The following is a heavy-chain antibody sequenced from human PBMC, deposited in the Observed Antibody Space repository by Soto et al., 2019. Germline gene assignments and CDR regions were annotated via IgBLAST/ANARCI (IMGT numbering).Heavy chain of an antibody. CDR2: ISGYNGDT. CDR3: AKNGQPPYYYYGMDV. Sequence: QGQLVQSGPEVKKPGASVKASCKASGYTFSRYGISWVRQAPGQGLEWMGWISGYNGDTIYAQKVQGRVTMTIDTSTYTAYMELRSLTSDDTAIYYCAKNGQPPYYYYGMDVWGQGTTVTVSS. CDR1: GYTFSRYG. J-gene: IGHJ6*02. V-gene: IGHV1-18*01. D-gene: IGHD2-8*01.